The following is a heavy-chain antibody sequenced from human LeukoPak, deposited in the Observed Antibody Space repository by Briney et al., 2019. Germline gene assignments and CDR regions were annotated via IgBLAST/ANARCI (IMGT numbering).Heavy chain of an antibody. V-gene: IGHV4-61*02. CDR2: VHSSGST. Sequence: SETLSLTCTVSGGSISSGSYYWSWIRQPAGKGLEYIGRVHSSGSTNYNPSLKSRVTMSVDTSKNQFSLKLSSVTAADTALYYCGRDATYDSSGYGDYWGQGTLVTVSS. CDR3: GRDATYDSSGYGDY. D-gene: IGHD3-22*01. CDR1: GGSISSGSYY. J-gene: IGHJ4*02.